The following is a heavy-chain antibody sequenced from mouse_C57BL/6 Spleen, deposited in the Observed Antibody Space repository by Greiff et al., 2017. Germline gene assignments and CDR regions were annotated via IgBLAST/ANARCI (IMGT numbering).Heavy chain of an antibody. J-gene: IGHJ3*01. CDR2: ILPGSGST. CDR3: ARDSNYVGRFAY. Sequence: ESGAELMKPGASVKLSCKATGYTFTGYWIEWVKQRPGHGLEWIGEILPGSGSTNYNEKFKGKATFTADTSSNTAYMQLSSLTTEDSAIYYCARDSNYVGRFAYWGQGTLVTVSA. CDR1: GYTFTGYW. D-gene: IGHD2-5*01. V-gene: IGHV1-9*01.